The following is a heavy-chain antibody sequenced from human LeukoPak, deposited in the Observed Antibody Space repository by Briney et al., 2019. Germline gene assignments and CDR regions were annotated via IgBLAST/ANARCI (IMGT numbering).Heavy chain of an antibody. Sequence: PSETLSLTCTVSGASINSNYWSWFRQPPGKEPEWIGYIYFSGSTNYNPSLWSRVAISVDRSRNQFSLKLTSMTAADTAVCYCASGPEWLRYPAYWGQGTLVTVSS. CDR3: ASGPEWLRYPAY. V-gene: IGHV4-59*01. J-gene: IGHJ4*02. CDR2: IYFSGST. CDR1: GASINSNY. D-gene: IGHD5-12*01.